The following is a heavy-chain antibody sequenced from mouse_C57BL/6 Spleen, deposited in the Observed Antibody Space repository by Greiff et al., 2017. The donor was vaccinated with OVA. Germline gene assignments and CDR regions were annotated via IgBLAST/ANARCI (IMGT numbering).Heavy chain of an antibody. CDR2: IRNKANGYTT. Sequence: DVQLVESGGGLVQPGGSLSLSCAASGFTFTDYYMSWVRQPPGKALEWLGFIRNKANGYTTEYSASVKGRFTISRDNSQSILYLQMNALRAEDSATYYCARYTYYYGSSVAMDYWGQGTSVTVSS. J-gene: IGHJ4*01. CDR3: ARYTYYYGSSVAMDY. D-gene: IGHD1-1*01. V-gene: IGHV7-3*01. CDR1: GFTFTDYY.